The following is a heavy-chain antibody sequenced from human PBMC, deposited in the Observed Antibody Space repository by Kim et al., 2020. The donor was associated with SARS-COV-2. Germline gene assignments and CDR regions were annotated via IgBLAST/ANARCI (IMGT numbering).Heavy chain of an antibody. J-gene: IGHJ4*02. CDR2: IYYSGST. CDR1: GGSISSSSYY. Sequence: SETLSLTCTVSGGSISSSSYYWGWIRQPPGKGLEWIGSIYYSGSTYYNPSLKSRVTISVDTSKNQFSLKLSSVTAADTAVYYCRVVVPPGGDYWGQGTLVTVSS. D-gene: IGHD2-2*01. V-gene: IGHV4-39*01. CDR3: RVVVPPGGDY.